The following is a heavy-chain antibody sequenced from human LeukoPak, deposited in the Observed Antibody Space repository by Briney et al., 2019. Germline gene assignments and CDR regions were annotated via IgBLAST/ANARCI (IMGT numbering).Heavy chain of an antibody. D-gene: IGHD6-13*01. CDR3: AKDMYSSSWYYFDY. J-gene: IGHJ4*02. CDR1: GFTFSSYG. Sequence: PGRSLRLSCAASGFTFSSYGMHWVRQAPGKGLKWVAVISYDGSNKYYADSVKGRFTISRDNSKNTLYLQMNSLRAEDTAVYYCAKDMYSSSWYYFDYWGQGTLVTVSS. V-gene: IGHV3-30*18. CDR2: ISYDGSNK.